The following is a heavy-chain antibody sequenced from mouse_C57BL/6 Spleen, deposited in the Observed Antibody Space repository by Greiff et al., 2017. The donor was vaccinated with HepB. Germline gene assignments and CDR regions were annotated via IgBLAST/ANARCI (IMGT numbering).Heavy chain of an antibody. D-gene: IGHD2-4*01. Sequence: QVQLQQPGAELVKPGASVKMSCKASGYTFTSYWITWVKQRPGQGLEWIGDIYPGSGSTNYNEKFKSKATLTVDTSSSTAYMQLSSLTSEDSAVYYCARYDYGEGDWYFDVWGTGTTVTVSS. CDR3: ARYDYGEGDWYFDV. V-gene: IGHV1-55*01. CDR1: GYTFTSYW. J-gene: IGHJ1*03. CDR2: IYPGSGST.